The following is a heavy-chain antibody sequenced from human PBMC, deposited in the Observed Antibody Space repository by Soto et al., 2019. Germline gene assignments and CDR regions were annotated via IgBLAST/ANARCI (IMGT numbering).Heavy chain of an antibody. Sequence: ASVKVSCKASGYTFTGYYMHWVRQAPGQGLEWMGWINPNSGGTNYAQKFQGWVTMTRDTSISTAYMELSRLRSDDTAVYYCASGSDSGSDSDPADYRGKGSLVTVSS. J-gene: IGHJ4*02. CDR3: ASGSDSGSDSDPADY. CDR2: INPNSGGT. CDR1: GYTFTGYY. V-gene: IGHV1-2*04. D-gene: IGHD3-10*01.